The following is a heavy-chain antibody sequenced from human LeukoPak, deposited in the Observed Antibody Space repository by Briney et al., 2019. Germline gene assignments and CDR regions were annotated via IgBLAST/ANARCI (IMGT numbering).Heavy chain of an antibody. CDR2: ISAYNGNT. CDR3: ARRYCSSTSCYSIDY. D-gene: IGHD2-2*01. Sequence: ASVKVSCKASGYTFTSYAMHWVRQAPGQGLEWMGWISAYNGNTNYAQKLQGRVTMTTDTSTSTAYMELRSLRSDDTAVYYCARRYCSSTSCYSIDYWGQGTLVTVSS. V-gene: IGHV1-18*01. CDR1: GYTFTSYA. J-gene: IGHJ4*02.